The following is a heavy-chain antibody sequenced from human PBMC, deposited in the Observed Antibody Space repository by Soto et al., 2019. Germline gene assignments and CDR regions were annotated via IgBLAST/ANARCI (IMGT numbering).Heavy chain of an antibody. V-gene: IGHV3-30*18. Sequence: GSLRLSCAGSGFTFSSYGMHWVRQAPGKGLEWVAVISYDGSNKYYADSVKGRFTISRDNSKNTLYLQMNSLRAEDTAVYYCAKANNWNDVFDYWGQGTLVTVSS. CDR1: GFTFSSYG. CDR2: ISYDGSNK. J-gene: IGHJ4*02. D-gene: IGHD1-20*01. CDR3: AKANNWNDVFDY.